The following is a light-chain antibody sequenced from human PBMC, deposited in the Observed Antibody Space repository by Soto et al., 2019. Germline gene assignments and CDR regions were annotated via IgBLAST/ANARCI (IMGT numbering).Light chain of an antibody. J-gene: IGLJ2*01. V-gene: IGLV1-51*01. CDR3: EAWDSSLSAVI. CDR1: SSNIGNSY. CDR2: DNN. Sequence: QSVLTQPPSVSAAPGQKVTVSCSGSSSNIGNSYVSWFQQLPGTAPKLLIYDNNKRPSGIPDRFSGSKSGTSATLDITGLQTGDEADYYCEAWDSSLSAVIFGGGTKLTVL.